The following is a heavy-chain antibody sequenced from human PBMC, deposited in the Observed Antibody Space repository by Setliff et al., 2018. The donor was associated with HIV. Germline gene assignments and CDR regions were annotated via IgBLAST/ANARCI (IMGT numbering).Heavy chain of an antibody. Sequence: PGGSLRLSCAASGFTLSSNWMSWVRQAPGKGLEWVANIKQDGSEKYYVDSVKGRFTISRDNAENPLYLQMNSLRGEDTAVYYCARDRGDSSGYYWGVAGAFDYWGQGTLVTVS. D-gene: IGHD3-22*01. V-gene: IGHV3-7*03. CDR2: IKQDGSEK. CDR1: GFTLSSNW. CDR3: ARDRGDSSGYYWGVAGAFDY. J-gene: IGHJ4*02.